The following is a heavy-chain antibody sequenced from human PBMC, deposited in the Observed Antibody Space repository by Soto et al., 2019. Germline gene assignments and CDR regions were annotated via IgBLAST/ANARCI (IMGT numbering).Heavy chain of an antibody. D-gene: IGHD6-19*01. J-gene: IGHJ4*02. CDR1: GFTFSSYG. V-gene: IGHV3-33*01. CDR3: ARDIGIAVTGGDY. CDR2: IWYDGSNK. Sequence: QVQLVESGGGVVQPGRSLRLSCAASGFTFSSYGMHWVRQAPGKGLEWVAVIWYDGSNKYYADSVKGRFTISRDNSKNKLYLQMNSLRVEDTAVYYCARDIGIAVTGGDYWGQGTLVTVSS.